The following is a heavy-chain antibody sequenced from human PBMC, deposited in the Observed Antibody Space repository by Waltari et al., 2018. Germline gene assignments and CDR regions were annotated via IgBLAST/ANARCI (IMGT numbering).Heavy chain of an antibody. D-gene: IGHD6-13*01. J-gene: IGHJ4*02. V-gene: IGHV3-23*01. CDR3: AKDLRASAGPY. CDR2: IIGSGKDT. CDR1: GFRFSTYG. Sequence: EVQLLESGGGLVQPGGSLRLSCVGTGFRFSTYGMTWVRQAPGKGLGWVSAIIGSGKDTYYADFVKGRFTMSRDNSKNTLYLHMKNVRVDDTAIYYCAKDLRASAGPYWGQGTLVTVSS.